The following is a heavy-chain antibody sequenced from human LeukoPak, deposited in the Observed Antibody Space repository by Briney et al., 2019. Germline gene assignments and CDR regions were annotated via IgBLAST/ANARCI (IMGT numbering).Heavy chain of an antibody. D-gene: IGHD5-12*01. V-gene: IGHV4-39*01. CDR2: IYDSGTT. CDR3: ATHRRSGSGGSENAFEI. CDR1: GDSTSSSTYY. Sequence: SETLSLTCTVSGDSTSSSTYYWDWIRQAPGPGLDWVGHIYDSGTTHYNPSLKSRVTISGDTSKNQFSLKLNSVTAADTAIYYCATHRRSGSGGSENAFEIWGQGTMVTVSS. J-gene: IGHJ3*02.